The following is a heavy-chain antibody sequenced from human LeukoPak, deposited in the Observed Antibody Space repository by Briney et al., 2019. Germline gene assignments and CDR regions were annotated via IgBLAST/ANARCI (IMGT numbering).Heavy chain of an antibody. CDR2: ITGSGGST. J-gene: IGHJ4*02. CDR1: GFTFSTYA. CDR3: AKNPGYNSGWGYFDY. D-gene: IGHD6-19*01. V-gene: IGHV3-23*01. Sequence: GGSLRLSCAASGFTFSTYAMSWVRQAPGKGLEWVSAITGSGGSTYYADSVQGRLTISRDNSKNALYLQMNSLRADDTAVYYCAKNPGYNSGWGYFDYWAQGTLVTVSS.